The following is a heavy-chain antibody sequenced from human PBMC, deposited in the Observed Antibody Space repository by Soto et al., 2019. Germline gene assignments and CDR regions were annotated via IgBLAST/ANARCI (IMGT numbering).Heavy chain of an antibody. CDR2: IKSKTDGGAR. J-gene: IGHJ4*02. CDR3: LPGTPFDY. D-gene: IGHD3-10*01. Sequence: EVQLVESGGGLVKPGGSLRLSCAASGFTFDKAWMSWVRQAPGKGLEWVGRIKSKTDGGARDYAAAVKGRFTISRDDSKDMLYLQMNSLNTEDTAVYYCLPGTPFDYWGQGTLVTVST. V-gene: IGHV3-15*01. CDR1: GFTFDKAW.